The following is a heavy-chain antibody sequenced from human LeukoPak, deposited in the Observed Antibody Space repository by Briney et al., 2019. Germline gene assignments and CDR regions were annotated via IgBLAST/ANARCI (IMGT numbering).Heavy chain of an antibody. CDR2: ISYDGSNK. J-gene: IGHJ6*02. Sequence: GGSLRLSCAASGFTFSSYAMHWVRQAPGKGLEWVAVISYDGSNKYYADSVKGRFTISRDNSKNTLYLQMNSLIAEDTAVYYCARAQRSSSSNYYYGMDVWGQGTTVTVSS. CDR1: GFTFSSYA. CDR3: ARAQRSSSSNYYYGMDV. D-gene: IGHD6-6*01. V-gene: IGHV3-30-3*01.